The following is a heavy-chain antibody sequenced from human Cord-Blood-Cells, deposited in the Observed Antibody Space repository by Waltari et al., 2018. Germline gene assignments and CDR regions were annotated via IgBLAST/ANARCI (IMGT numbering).Heavy chain of an antibody. CDR3: ARGTGDYYGSGSYSSADY. Sequence: ESGGGVVQPGRSLRLSCAASGFTFSSYAMHWVRQAPGKGLEWVAVISYDGSNKYYTDSVKGRFTISRDNSKNTLYLQMNSLRAEDTAVYYCARGTGDYYGSGSYSSADYWGQGTLVTVSS. D-gene: IGHD3-10*01. CDR2: ISYDGSNK. J-gene: IGHJ4*02. V-gene: IGHV3-30-3*01. CDR1: GFTFSSYA.